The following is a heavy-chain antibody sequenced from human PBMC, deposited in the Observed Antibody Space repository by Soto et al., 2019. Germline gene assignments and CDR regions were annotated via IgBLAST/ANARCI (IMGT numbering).Heavy chain of an antibody. D-gene: IGHD3-22*01. CDR2: ISWNSGSI. CDR1: GFTFDDYA. Sequence: LRLSCAASGFTFDDYAMHWVRQAPGKGLEWVSGISWNSGSIGYADSVKGRFTISRDNAKNSLYLQMNSLRAEDTALYYCAKDMSHDYYDSSGRDYWGQGTLVTVSS. J-gene: IGHJ4*02. CDR3: AKDMSHDYYDSSGRDY. V-gene: IGHV3-9*01.